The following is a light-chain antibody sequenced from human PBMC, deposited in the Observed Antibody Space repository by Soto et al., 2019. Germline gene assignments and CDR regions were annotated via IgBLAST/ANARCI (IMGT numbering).Light chain of an antibody. J-gene: IGKJ5*01. Sequence: EIVLTQSPATLSLSPGERATLSCRASQTFSSHLAWYQQKPGQAPRLLIYDASKRATGIPARFSGRGSGTDLTLTISSLEPEDFAVYYCHQRSNWPPVNTFGQGTRLEIK. V-gene: IGKV3-11*01. CDR2: DAS. CDR3: HQRSNWPPVNT. CDR1: QTFSSH.